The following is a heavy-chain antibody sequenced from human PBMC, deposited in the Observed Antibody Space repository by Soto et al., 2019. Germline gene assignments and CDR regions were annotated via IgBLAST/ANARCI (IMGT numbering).Heavy chain of an antibody. V-gene: IGHV2-5*02. CDR2: IYWDDDK. J-gene: IGHJ3*02. CDR3: AHRRRGSSCYLTPNAFDI. Sequence: QITLKESGPTLVKPTQTLTLTCTFSGFSLSTSGVGVGWIRQPPGKALEWLALIYWDDDKRYSPSLKSRLTIPKDTSKNQVVLTMTNMDPVDTATYYCAHRRRGSSCYLTPNAFDIWGKGTMVTVSS. D-gene: IGHD6-13*01. CDR1: GFSLSTSGVG.